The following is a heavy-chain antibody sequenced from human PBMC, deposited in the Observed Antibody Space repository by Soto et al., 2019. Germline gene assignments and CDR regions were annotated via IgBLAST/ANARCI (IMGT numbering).Heavy chain of an antibody. J-gene: IGHJ4*02. CDR1: GYTFTSYG. V-gene: IGHV1-18*01. CDR3: ARSQDAESLIDY. Sequence: AAVKVSCKASGYTFTSYGISWLRQAPGQGLEWMGWISAYNGNTNYAQKLQGRVTMTTDTSTSTAYMELRSLRSDDTAVYYCARSQDAESLIDYWGQGTLVTVSS. CDR2: ISAYNGNT.